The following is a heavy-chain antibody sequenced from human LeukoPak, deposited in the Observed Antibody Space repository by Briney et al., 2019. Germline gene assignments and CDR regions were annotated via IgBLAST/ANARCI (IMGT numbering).Heavy chain of an antibody. CDR1: GSTFSSYA. J-gene: IGHJ6*03. Sequence: GGSLRLSCAASGSTFSSYAMSWVRQAPGKGLEWVSAISGSGGSTYYADSVKGRFTISRDNSKNTLYLQMNSLRAEDTAVYYCAKDVVRGYYYYYYMDVWGKGTTVTVSS. CDR2: ISGSGGST. CDR3: AKDVVRGYYYYYYMDV. V-gene: IGHV3-23*01. D-gene: IGHD3-10*01.